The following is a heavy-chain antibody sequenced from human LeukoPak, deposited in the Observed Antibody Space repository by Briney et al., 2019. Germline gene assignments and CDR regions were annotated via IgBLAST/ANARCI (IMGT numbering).Heavy chain of an antibody. V-gene: IGHV3-33*01. J-gene: IGHJ4*02. CDR2: IWYDGSNK. CDR1: GFTFSSYG. Sequence: PGRSLRLSCAASGFTFSSYGMHWVRQAPGKGLEWVAVIWYDGSNKYYADSVKGRFTISRDNSKNTLYLQMNSLRAGDTAVYYCARDSSVSGVDYWGQGTLVTVSS. CDR3: ARDSSVSGVDY. D-gene: IGHD3-10*01.